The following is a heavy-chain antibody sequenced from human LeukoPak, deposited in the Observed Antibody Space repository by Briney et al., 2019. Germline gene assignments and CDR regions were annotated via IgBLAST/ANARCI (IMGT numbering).Heavy chain of an antibody. CDR3: ARARRDCSGGTCFSYYFDN. CDR1: GFTVSSNY. J-gene: IGHJ4*02. D-gene: IGHD2-15*01. V-gene: IGHV3-66*01. Sequence: PGGSLRLSCAASGFTVSSNYMSWVRQAPGKGLEWVSVIYSGGSTYYANSVKGRFTISRDNSKNMVFLQMGSLRAEDMAVYYCARARRDCSGGTCFSYYFDNWGQGTLVTVSP. CDR2: IYSGGST.